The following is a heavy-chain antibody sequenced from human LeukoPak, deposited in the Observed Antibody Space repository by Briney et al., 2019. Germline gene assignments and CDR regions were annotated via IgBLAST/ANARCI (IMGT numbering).Heavy chain of an antibody. D-gene: IGHD2-2*01. CDR3: ARDECSSTSCPTGY. V-gene: IGHV3-21*01. CDR1: GFTFSSYS. J-gene: IGHJ4*02. CDR2: ISSSSSYI. Sequence: GGSLRLSCAASGFTFSSYSMNWVRQAPGKGLEWVSSISSSSSYIYYADSVKGRLTISRDNAKNSLYLQMNSLRAEDTAVYYCARDECSSTSCPTGYWGQGTLVTVSS.